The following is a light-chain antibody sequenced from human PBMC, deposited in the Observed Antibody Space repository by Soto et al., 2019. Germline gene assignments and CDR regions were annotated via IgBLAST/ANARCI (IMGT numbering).Light chain of an antibody. Sequence: EIVLTQSPGTLSLSPGERATLSCRASQSVSRGYLAWYQQKPGQAPRLLIYGTSSRATGIPDRFSASGSGTDFTLTISRLEPEDFALYYCQQYDRAHPITFGQGTRLEI. CDR3: QQYDRAHPIT. V-gene: IGKV3-20*01. J-gene: IGKJ5*01. CDR1: QSVSRGY. CDR2: GTS.